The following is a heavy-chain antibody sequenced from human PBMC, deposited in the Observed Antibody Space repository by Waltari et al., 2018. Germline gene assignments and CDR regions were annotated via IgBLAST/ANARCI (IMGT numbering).Heavy chain of an antibody. Sequence: QVQLVQSGAEVKKPGASVKVSCKASGYTFTSYGISWVRQAPGQGLEWMGWISAYNGNTKYSQKFQGRVTITRDTSASTAYMELSSLRSEDTAVYYCAREVGYSGYDWGQGTLVTVSS. CDR2: ISAYNGNT. CDR3: AREVGYSGYD. V-gene: IGHV1-18*01. J-gene: IGHJ4*02. CDR1: GYTFTSYG. D-gene: IGHD5-12*01.